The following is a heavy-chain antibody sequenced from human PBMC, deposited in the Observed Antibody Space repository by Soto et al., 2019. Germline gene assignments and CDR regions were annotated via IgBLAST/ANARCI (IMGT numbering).Heavy chain of an antibody. D-gene: IGHD5-18*01. Sequence: EVQLVESGGGLVQAGGSLRLFCAVSGFTFSRYEMNWVRQAPGKGLEWVSYIGTSGKTIYYADSVRGRFTISRDNAKNTLYLQMYSLRVDDTAVYYGAGDPAIYRCNFDCGLDVWGQGTTVAVSS. J-gene: IGHJ6*02. CDR2: IGTSGKTI. V-gene: IGHV3-48*03. CDR1: GFTFSRYE. CDR3: AGDPAIYRCNFDCGLDV.